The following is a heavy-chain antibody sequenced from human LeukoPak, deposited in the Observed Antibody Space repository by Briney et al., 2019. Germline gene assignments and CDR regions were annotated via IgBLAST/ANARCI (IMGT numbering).Heavy chain of an antibody. CDR2: INQDASTK. D-gene: IGHD1-26*01. CDR3: ARDKSGSLDYWC. J-gene: IGHJ4*02. CDR1: GFTFSNTW. Sequence: GGSLRLSCAASGFTFSNTWMAWVRQAPGKGLEWVANINQDASTKHHVDSVKGRFTISRGNAKNSLYLQMNSLRAADTAVYYCARDKSGSLDYWCWGPGVIVTV. V-gene: IGHV3-7*01.